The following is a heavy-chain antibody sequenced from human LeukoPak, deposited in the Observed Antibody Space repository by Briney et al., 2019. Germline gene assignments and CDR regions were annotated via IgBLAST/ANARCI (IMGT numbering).Heavy chain of an antibody. CDR1: GFTFSSYG. D-gene: IGHD6-13*01. CDR2: IWYDGSNK. J-gene: IGHJ1*01. V-gene: IGHV3-33*08. Sequence: GGSLRLFCAAAGFTFSSYGMHWVRQAPGKGLEWVAVIWYDGSNKYYADSVKGRFTISRDNSKNTLYLQMNSLRDEDTAVYYCARSRHSSSLVFQHWGQGTLVTVSS. CDR3: ARSRHSSSLVFQH.